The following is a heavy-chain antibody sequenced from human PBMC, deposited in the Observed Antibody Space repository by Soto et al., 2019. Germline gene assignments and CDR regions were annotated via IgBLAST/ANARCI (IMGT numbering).Heavy chain of an antibody. J-gene: IGHJ6*03. Sequence: QVQLQESGPGLVKPSQTLSLTCTVSGGSISSGGYYWSWIRQHPGKGLEWIGYSYYSGSTYYNPSLKSRVTISVDTSKNQFSLKLSSVTAADTAVYYCARRDSGYADYMDVWGKGTTVTVSS. CDR2: SYYSGST. CDR3: ARRDSGYADYMDV. V-gene: IGHV4-31*03. CDR1: GGSISSGGYY. D-gene: IGHD5-12*01.